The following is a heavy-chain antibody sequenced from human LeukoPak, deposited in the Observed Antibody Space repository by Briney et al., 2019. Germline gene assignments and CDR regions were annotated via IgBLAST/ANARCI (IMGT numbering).Heavy chain of an antibody. J-gene: IGHJ1*01. V-gene: IGHV4-34*01. CDR3: ARGRYHPRLYFHL. D-gene: IGHD2-2*01. CDR2: INHSGIT. Sequence: SETLSLTCSVYGGSFIDYSWSWIRQPPGRGRGGVGEINHSGITNYTPPLKSRVTISVDTSKNQFSLKLSSVTAADTAVYYCARGRYHPRLYFHLWDRGPLTPVSS. CDR1: GGSFIDYS.